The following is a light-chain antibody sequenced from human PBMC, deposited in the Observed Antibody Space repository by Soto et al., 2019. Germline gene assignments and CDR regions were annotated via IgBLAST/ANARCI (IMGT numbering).Light chain of an antibody. Sequence: KVAISGLASQDIRDSLGWYQQKPGKPPKVLIYGVSTLQSGVPSRFTGSGSGTKFTLTISSLQPEDFATYYCQDCYNYPKTLGGASKVDIK. CDR2: GVS. CDR3: QDCYNYPKT. CDR1: QDIRDS. J-gene: IGKJ4*02. V-gene: IGKV1-6*01.